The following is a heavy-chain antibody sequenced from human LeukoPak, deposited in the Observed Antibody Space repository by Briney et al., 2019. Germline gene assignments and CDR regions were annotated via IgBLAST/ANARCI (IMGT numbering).Heavy chain of an antibody. V-gene: IGHV3-30-3*01. J-gene: IGHJ4*02. CDR1: GFTFSSYW. D-gene: IGHD4-11*01. CDR2: ISYDGNTI. Sequence: GGPLRLSCAASGFTFSSYWMSWVRQAPGKGLQWVAVISYDGNTIHYADSVKGRFIISRDTSKNTLYLQMNSLRAEDTAVYYCARSGGLQKFDYWGQGTLVTVSS. CDR3: ARSGGLQKFDY.